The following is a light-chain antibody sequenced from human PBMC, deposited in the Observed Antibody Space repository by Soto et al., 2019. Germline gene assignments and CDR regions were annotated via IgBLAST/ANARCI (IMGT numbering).Light chain of an antibody. CDR3: QQYDGSPQT. Sequence: DIVLTQSPGTLSLSPGEGATLSCRASQSVSNSFLAWYKQKPGQAPRLRIYGASSRATGIPDRFSGSGSGSDFTLTISRLEPGDFAVYYWQQYDGSPQTFGQGTKLEIK. CDR2: GAS. V-gene: IGKV3-20*01. CDR1: QSVSNSF. J-gene: IGKJ2*01.